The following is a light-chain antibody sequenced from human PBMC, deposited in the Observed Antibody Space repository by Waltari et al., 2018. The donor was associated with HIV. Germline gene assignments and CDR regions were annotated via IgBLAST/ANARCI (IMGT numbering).Light chain of an antibody. J-gene: IGKJ3*01. CDR2: DAS. Sequence: ELVLTQSQATLSLSPGERATLSCRASQSVSSYLAWYQQKPGQAPRLLIYDASNRATGIPARFSGSGSGTDFTLTISSLEPEDFAVYYCQQRSNWPPFTFGPGTKVDIK. V-gene: IGKV3-11*01. CDR1: QSVSSY. CDR3: QQRSNWPPFT.